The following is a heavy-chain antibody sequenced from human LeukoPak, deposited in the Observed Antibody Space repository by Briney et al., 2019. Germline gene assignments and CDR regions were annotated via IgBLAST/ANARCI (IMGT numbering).Heavy chain of an antibody. D-gene: IGHD5-12*01. CDR2: IKQDGSEK. CDR3: ARESDIVARNWFDP. J-gene: IGHJ5*02. V-gene: IGHV3-7*01. Sequence: PGGSLRLSCAASGFTFSSYWMSWVRQAPGKGLEWVANIKQDGSEKDYVDSVKGRFTISRDNAKNSLYLQMNSLRAEDTAVYYCARESDIVARNWFDPWGQGTLVTVSS. CDR1: GFTFSSYW.